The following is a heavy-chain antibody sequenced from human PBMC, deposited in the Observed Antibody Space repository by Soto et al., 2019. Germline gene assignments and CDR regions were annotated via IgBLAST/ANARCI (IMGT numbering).Heavy chain of an antibody. CDR3: ARDIVATIAGGGY. Sequence: QVQLVQSGAEVKKPGASVKVSCKASGYTFTNYYIHWVRQAPVHGLESMGFIDPSGGIAAYAPNFQDRVTMTRDTSMTTVYMELSSLRSDDTAVDYCARDIVATIAGGGYWGQGALVTVS. CDR2: IDPSGGIA. D-gene: IGHD5-12*01. V-gene: IGHV1-46*03. CDR1: GYTFTNYY. J-gene: IGHJ4*02.